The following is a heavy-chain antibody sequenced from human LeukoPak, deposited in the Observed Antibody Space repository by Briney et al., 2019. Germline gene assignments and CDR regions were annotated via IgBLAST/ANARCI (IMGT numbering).Heavy chain of an antibody. D-gene: IGHD2-15*01. J-gene: IGHJ4*02. CDR1: GGSISSYY. Sequence: SETLSLTCTVSGGSISSYYWSWIRQPPGKGLEWIGYIYYSGSTNYNPSLKSRVTISVDTSKNQFSLKLSSVTAADTAVYYCARDGGYCSGGSCYGYWGQGTPVTVSS. CDR2: IYYSGST. CDR3: ARDGGYCSGGSCYGY. V-gene: IGHV4-59*01.